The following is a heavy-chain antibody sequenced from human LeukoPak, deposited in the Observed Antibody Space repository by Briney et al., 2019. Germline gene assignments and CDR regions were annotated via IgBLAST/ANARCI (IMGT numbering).Heavy chain of an antibody. D-gene: IGHD6-19*01. Sequence: ASVKVSCKASGYTFTHYGIDWVRQAPGQGLEWVGLISAYNGNAHYVQSLQGGVTLTTDTPTRTAHIALRGLRYDDTHACFCVRGSSGWSRDSWGQGTLVTVSS. CDR2: ISAYNGNA. V-gene: IGHV1-18*01. CDR1: GYTFTHYG. J-gene: IGHJ4*02. CDR3: VRGSSGWSRDS.